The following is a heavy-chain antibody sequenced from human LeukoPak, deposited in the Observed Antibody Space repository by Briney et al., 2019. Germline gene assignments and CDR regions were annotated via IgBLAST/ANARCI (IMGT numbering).Heavy chain of an antibody. CDR3: ARVGGPFNSYGRYYYYGMDV. V-gene: IGHV3-48*03. CDR1: GFTFSSYE. CDR2: ISSSGSTI. J-gene: IGHJ6*02. Sequence: GGSLRLSCAASGFTFSSYEMNWVRQAPGKGLEWVSYISSSGSTIYYADSVKGRFTISRDNAKNSLYLQMNSLRAEDTAVYYCARVGGPFNSYGRYYYYGMDVRGQGTTVTVSS. D-gene: IGHD5-18*01.